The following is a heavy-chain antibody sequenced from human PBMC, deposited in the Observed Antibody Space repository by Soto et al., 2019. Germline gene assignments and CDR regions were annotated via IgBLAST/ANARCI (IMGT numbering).Heavy chain of an antibody. CDR3: TTGATSGRYVNDYYGIDV. Sequence: SQTLSLTCALSGDSVASNSAAWNWSRQSPTRGLEWLGRTDYRSKWSTDYAESVKSRIPINPDTSKNQVSLQLKSVTPEATAVYYGTTGATSGRYVNDYYGIDVWGQGTTVTVSS. CDR1: GDSVASNSAA. CDR2: TDYRSKWST. V-gene: IGHV6-1*01. D-gene: IGHD5-12*01. J-gene: IGHJ6*02.